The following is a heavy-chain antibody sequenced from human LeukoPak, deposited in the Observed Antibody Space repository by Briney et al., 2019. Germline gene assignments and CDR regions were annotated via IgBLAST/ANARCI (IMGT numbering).Heavy chain of an antibody. D-gene: IGHD1-26*01. CDR2: IYYSGTT. CDR3: ASGRPLGFDY. CDR1: GDSITTYY. V-gene: IGHV4-59*01. Sequence: SETLSLTCTVSGDSITTYYWTWIRQPPGKGLEWIGYIYYSGTTNYNLSLKSRVTISIDTSRNQVSLKLSSVTAADTAVYYCASGRPLGFDYWGQGTLVTVSS. J-gene: IGHJ4*02.